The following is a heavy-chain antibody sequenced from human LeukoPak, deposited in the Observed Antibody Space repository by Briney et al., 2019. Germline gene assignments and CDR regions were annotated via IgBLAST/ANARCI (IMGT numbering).Heavy chain of an antibody. Sequence: GGSLRLSCAASGFTFSSYWMSWVRQAPGKGLEWVANIKQHGSEQYYVDSVKGRFTISRDNAKNSLYLQMDSLRAEDTAVYYCATFASTARSFDYWGQGTLVSVCS. D-gene: IGHD4-17*01. V-gene: IGHV3-7*02. CDR3: ATFASTARSFDY. CDR2: IKQHGSEQ. CDR1: GFTFSSYW. J-gene: IGHJ4*02.